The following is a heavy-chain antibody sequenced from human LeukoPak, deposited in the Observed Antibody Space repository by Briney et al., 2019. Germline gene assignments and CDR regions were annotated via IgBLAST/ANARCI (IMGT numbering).Heavy chain of an antibody. D-gene: IGHD3-3*01. Sequence: SETLSLTCTVSGDSINSFYWSWIRQPAGKGLEWIGYIYYSGSTNYNPSLKSRVTISVDTSKNQFSLKLSSVTAADTAVYYCARSGLENYFDYWGQGTLVTVSS. V-gene: IGHV4-59*01. CDR1: GDSINSFY. CDR2: IYYSGST. CDR3: ARSGLENYFDY. J-gene: IGHJ4*02.